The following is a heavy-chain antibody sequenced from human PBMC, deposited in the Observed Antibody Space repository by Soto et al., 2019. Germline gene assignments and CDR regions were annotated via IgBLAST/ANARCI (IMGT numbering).Heavy chain of an antibody. D-gene: IGHD3-10*01. V-gene: IGHV3-33*01. CDR2: IWYDGSNK. CDR3: ARDLRLMVQYGMDV. CDR1: GFTFSSYG. Sequence: GGSLRLSCAASGFTFSSYGMHWVRQAPGKGLEWVAVIWYDGSNKYYADSVKGRFTISRDNSKNTLYLQMNSLRAEDTAVYYCARDLRLMVQYGMDVWGQGTTVTVSS. J-gene: IGHJ6*02.